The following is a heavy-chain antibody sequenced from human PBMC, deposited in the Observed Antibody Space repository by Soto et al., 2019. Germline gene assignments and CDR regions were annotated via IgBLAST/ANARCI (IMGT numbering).Heavy chain of an antibody. J-gene: IGHJ5*02. D-gene: IGHD6-13*01. CDR3: ARGPGIAAADWFDP. Sequence: ASVKVSFKASGYTFTSYCISWFLQSPGQGLEWMGWISAYNGNTNYAQKLQGRVTMTTDTSTSTAYMELRSLRSDDTAVYYCARGPGIAAADWFDPWGQGTLVTVSS. V-gene: IGHV1-18*04. CDR1: GYTFTSYC. CDR2: ISAYNGNT.